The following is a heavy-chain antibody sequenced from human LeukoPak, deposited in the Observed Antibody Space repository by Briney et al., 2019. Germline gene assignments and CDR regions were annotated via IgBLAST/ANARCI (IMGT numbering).Heavy chain of an antibody. V-gene: IGHV3-23*01. CDR2: ISASGGTT. J-gene: IGHJ5*02. D-gene: IGHD2-2*01. Sequence: GGSLRLSCAASGFTFSSYARSSLRQAPGKGLEWVSSISASGGTTYYADSVKGRFTISRDNSKNTLYLQMLNLRAEDSAIYYCAKDPREYCSSASCPNWFDPWGQGTLVTVSS. CDR1: GFTFSSYA. CDR3: AKDPREYCSSASCPNWFDP.